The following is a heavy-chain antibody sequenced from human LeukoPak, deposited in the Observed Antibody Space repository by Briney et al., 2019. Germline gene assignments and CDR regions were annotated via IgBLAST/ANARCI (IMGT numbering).Heavy chain of an antibody. Sequence: GGSLRLSCAASGFTFSRYAMGWVRQAPGKGLEWVSGVSGSHSTTYYTDSVKGRFTISRDNSKNTLYLQMNSLTAEDTAIYYCASIAAASGNYWGQGTLVTVSS. CDR2: VSGSHSTT. CDR3: ASIAAASGNY. J-gene: IGHJ4*02. CDR1: GFTFSRYA. D-gene: IGHD6-13*01. V-gene: IGHV3-23*01.